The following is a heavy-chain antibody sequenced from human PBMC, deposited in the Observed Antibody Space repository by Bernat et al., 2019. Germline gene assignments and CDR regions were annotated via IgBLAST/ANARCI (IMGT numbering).Heavy chain of an antibody. Sequence: QVQLVESGGGVVQPGRSLRLSCAASGFTFSSYGMHWVRQAPGKGLEWVAVIWYDGSDKYYADSVKGRFTISRDNSKNTLYLQMNSLRAEDTAVYYCARSVDTALGYWGQGTLVTVSS. CDR3: ARSVDTALGY. CDR1: GFTFSSYG. D-gene: IGHD5-18*01. V-gene: IGHV3-33*01. CDR2: IWYDGSDK. J-gene: IGHJ4*02.